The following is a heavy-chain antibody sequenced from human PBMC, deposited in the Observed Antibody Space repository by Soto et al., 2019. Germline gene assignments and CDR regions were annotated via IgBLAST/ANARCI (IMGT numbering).Heavy chain of an antibody. D-gene: IGHD2-8*01. CDR3: AKVEMGWFAH. Sequence: PGGSLRLSCAGSGFSFFSCAMSWVRQAPGKGLEWVSTISGSGGHTYYADSVKGRFVVSRDNDKNTVYLHMNSLTGEDTAIYFCAKVEMGWFAHWGQGTQVTVSS. V-gene: IGHV3-23*01. CDR1: GFSFFSCA. CDR2: ISGSGGHT. J-gene: IGHJ5*02.